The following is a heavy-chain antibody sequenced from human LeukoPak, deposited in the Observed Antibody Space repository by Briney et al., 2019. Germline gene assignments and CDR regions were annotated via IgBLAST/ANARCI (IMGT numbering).Heavy chain of an antibody. Sequence: GGSLRLSCAASGFTFSSYAMPWVRQAPGKGLEWVAVISYDGSNKYYADSVKGRFTISRDNSKNTLYLQMNSLRAEDTAVYYCARDLRGATAWWYWGQGTLVTVSS. CDR2: ISYDGSNK. J-gene: IGHJ4*02. CDR3: ARDLRGATAWWY. D-gene: IGHD1-26*01. CDR1: GFTFSSYA. V-gene: IGHV3-30-3*01.